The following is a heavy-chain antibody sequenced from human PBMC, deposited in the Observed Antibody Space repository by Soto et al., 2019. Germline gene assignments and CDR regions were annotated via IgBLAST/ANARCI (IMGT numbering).Heavy chain of an antibody. CDR2: ISGSGGST. Sequence: EVQLLESGGGLVQPGGSLRLSCAASGFTFSNYAVTWVRQAPGKGLEWVSTISGSGGSTYYADSVKGRSPISRDNSKNTLYLQMNSLRAEDTAVYYCAKDQGSSWYEIDYWGQGTLVTVSS. CDR3: AKDQGSSWYEIDY. CDR1: GFTFSNYA. J-gene: IGHJ4*02. D-gene: IGHD6-13*01. V-gene: IGHV3-23*01.